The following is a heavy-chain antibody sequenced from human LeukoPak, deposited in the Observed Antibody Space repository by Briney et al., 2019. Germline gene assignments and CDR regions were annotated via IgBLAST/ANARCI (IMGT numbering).Heavy chain of an antibody. D-gene: IGHD1-26*01. V-gene: IGHV1-2*02. CDR2: IIPNSGDT. CDR1: GYTFTGYY. CDR3: ARDLGTYTFDFDY. J-gene: IGHJ4*02. Sequence: ASVKVSCKASGYTFTGYYMHWVRQAPGQGLEWMGWIIPNSGDTKYAQKFQGRVTMTRDTSISTAYMELSRLRSDDTAMYYCARDLGTYTFDFDYWGQGTLVTVSS.